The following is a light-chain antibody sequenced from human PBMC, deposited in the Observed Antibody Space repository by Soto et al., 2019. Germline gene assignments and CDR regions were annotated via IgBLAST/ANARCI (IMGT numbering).Light chain of an antibody. V-gene: IGLV2-11*01. CDR1: SSDVGTYSL. Sequence: QSALTQPASVSGSPGQSITISCTGTSSDVGTYSLVSWYQQRPGKAPQLMIYDVSKRPSGVPDRFSGSKSGNTASLTISGLQAEDEADYYCCSYAGSYTFAFGGGTKVTVL. CDR2: DVS. J-gene: IGLJ2*01. CDR3: CSYAGSYTFA.